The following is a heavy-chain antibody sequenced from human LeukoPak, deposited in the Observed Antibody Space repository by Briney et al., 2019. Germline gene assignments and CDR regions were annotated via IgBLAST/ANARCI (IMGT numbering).Heavy chain of an antibody. J-gene: IGHJ4*02. CDR1: GYTFTGYY. Sequence: ASVKVSCKASGYTFTGYYMHWLRQAPGQGLEWMGWINPNSGGTNYAQKFQGRVTMTRDTSISTAYMELSRLRSDDTAVYYCARILQQRGAYYDIVTAYYVSSRDRSVVYYWGQGTLVTVSS. V-gene: IGHV1-2*02. D-gene: IGHD3-9*01. CDR2: INPNSGGT. CDR3: ARILQQRGAYYDIVTAYYVSSRDRSVVYY.